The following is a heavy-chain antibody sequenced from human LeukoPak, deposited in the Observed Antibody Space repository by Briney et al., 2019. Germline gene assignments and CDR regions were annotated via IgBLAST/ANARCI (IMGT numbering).Heavy chain of an antibody. CDR1: GGSFSGYY. V-gene: IGHV4-34*01. J-gene: IGHJ3*02. CDR3: ARGLPYYCSSTSCYWGAFDI. Sequence: SETLSLTCAVYGGSFSGYYWSWIRQPPGKGLEWIGEINHSGRTNYNPSLNSRVTISVDTSKNQFSLRLSSVTAADTAVYYCARGLPYYCSSTSCYWGAFDIWGQGTMVTVSS. D-gene: IGHD2-2*01. CDR2: INHSGRT.